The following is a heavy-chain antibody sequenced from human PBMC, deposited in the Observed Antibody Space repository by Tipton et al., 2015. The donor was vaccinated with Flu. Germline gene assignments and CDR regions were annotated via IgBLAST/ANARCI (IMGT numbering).Heavy chain of an antibody. CDR3: AKGAAVGNLYYYGLDV. D-gene: IGHD6-13*01. Sequence: QLVQSGGGGVQPERSLRLSCKASGFDFSVYGMHWVRQAPGKGLEWVAVIWYDGTNKYHADSVKGRFTISRDNSKNTLFLQMNSLRVEDTAVYYCAKGAAVGNLYYYGLDVWGQGTTVTVSS. CDR2: IWYDGTNK. CDR1: GFDFSVYG. V-gene: IGHV3-33*06. J-gene: IGHJ6*02.